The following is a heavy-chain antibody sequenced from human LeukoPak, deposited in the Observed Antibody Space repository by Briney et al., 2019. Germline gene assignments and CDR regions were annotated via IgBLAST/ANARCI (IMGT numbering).Heavy chain of an antibody. D-gene: IGHD3-9*01. CDR1: GGSFSGYY. V-gene: IGHV4-34*01. CDR3: ALTYYDMLTGYRPLDY. J-gene: IGHJ4*02. CDR2: INHSGST. Sequence: PSETLSLTCAVYGGSFSGYYWSWIRQPPGKGLEWVGEINHSGSTNYNPSLKGRVTISVDTSKNQFSLKLSSVTAADTAVYYCALTYYDMLTGYRPLDYWGQGTLVTVSS.